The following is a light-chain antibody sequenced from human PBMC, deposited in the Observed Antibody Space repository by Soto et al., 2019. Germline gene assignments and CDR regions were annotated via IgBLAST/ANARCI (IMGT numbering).Light chain of an antibody. CDR3: ISYTSDDVRYV. Sequence: QSALTQPASVSGTPGQSITISCTGSNSDVGIYDFVSWYQHHPGRAPKLIVSEVSHRPSGVSNRFSGSKSGNTASLTISGLQSEDEADYYCISYTSDDVRYVFGTGNKVTVL. CDR2: EVS. CDR1: NSDVGIYDF. J-gene: IGLJ1*01. V-gene: IGLV2-14*01.